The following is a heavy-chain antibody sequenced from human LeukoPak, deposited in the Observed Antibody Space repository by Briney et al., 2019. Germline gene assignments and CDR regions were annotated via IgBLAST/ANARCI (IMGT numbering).Heavy chain of an antibody. Sequence: SETLSLTCAVYGGSFSGYYWSWIRQPPGKGLEWIGEINHSGSTNYNPSLKSRVTISVDTSKNQFSLKLSSVTAADTAVYYCARGKQQLATAPDYWGQGTLVTVSS. CDR2: INHSGST. V-gene: IGHV4-34*01. CDR1: GGSFSGYY. D-gene: IGHD6-13*01. CDR3: ARGKQQLATAPDY. J-gene: IGHJ4*02.